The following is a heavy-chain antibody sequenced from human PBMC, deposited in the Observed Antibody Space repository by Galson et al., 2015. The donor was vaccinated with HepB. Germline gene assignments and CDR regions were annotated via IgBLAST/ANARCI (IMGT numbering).Heavy chain of an antibody. CDR2: VWYDESDK. V-gene: IGHV3-33*01. J-gene: IGHJ3*02. D-gene: IGHD3-22*01. Sequence: SLRLSCAASGFAFFNYDIHWVRQAPGKGLEWVAVVWYDESDKYYAESVKGRFTISGDNSKNTVSLQMNNLRAEDSAIYYCARDTHYYDSIDAFDMWGPGTMVTVSS. CDR3: ARDTHYYDSIDAFDM. CDR1: GFAFFNYD.